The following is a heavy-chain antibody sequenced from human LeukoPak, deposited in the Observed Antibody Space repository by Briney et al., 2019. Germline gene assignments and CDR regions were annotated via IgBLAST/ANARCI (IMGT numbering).Heavy chain of an antibody. Sequence: GGSLRLSCAASGFTFSSYWMHWVRQAPGKGLVWVSRINTDGSSTSYADSVKGRFTISRDNAKNTLYLQMNSLRAEDTAVYYCARDGLQLGARDYYYYYYMDAWGKGTTVTVSS. CDR3: ARDGLQLGARDYYYYYYMDA. CDR2: INTDGSST. J-gene: IGHJ6*03. D-gene: IGHD5-18*01. V-gene: IGHV3-74*01. CDR1: GFTFSSYW.